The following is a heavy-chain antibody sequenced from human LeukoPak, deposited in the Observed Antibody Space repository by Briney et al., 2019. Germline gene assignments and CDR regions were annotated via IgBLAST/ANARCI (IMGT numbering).Heavy chain of an antibody. CDR1: GFTFSSYG. Sequence: GGSLRLSCAASGFTFSSYGMHWVRQAPGKALEWVAVIWYDGSNKYYADSVKGRFTISRDNSKNTLYLQMNSLRAEDTAVYYCAKEGRGDKYNWFDPWGQGTLVTVSS. CDR2: IWYDGSNK. D-gene: IGHD3-10*01. CDR3: AKEGRGDKYNWFDP. V-gene: IGHV3-33*06. J-gene: IGHJ5*02.